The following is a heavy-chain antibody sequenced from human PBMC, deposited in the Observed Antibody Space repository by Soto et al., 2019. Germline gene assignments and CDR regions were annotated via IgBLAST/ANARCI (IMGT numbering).Heavy chain of an antibody. CDR2: INPTGGST. CDR3: ARGGAESIYGMDV. CDR1: GYTFTSYY. J-gene: IGHJ6*02. D-gene: IGHD3-10*01. V-gene: IGHV1-46*01. Sequence: GASVKVSCKASGYTFTSYYMHWVRQAPGQGLEWMGIINPTGGSTTYAQRFQGRVTVTRDTSTNTVYMELSSLRSDDTAVYYCARGGAESIYGMDVWGQGTTVTVSS.